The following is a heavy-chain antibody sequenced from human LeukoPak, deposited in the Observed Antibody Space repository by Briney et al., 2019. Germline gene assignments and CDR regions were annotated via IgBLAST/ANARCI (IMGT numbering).Heavy chain of an antibody. CDR2: INSDGSST. V-gene: IGHV3-74*01. D-gene: IGHD5-12*01. CDR3: AREGDIVATYWFDP. J-gene: IGHJ5*02. Sequence: GGSLRLSCAASGFTFSSYWMHWVRQAPGKGLVWVSRINSDGSSTSYADSEKGRFTISRDNAKNTLYLQMNSLRAEDTAVYYCAREGDIVATYWFDPWGQGTLVTVSS. CDR1: GFTFSSYW.